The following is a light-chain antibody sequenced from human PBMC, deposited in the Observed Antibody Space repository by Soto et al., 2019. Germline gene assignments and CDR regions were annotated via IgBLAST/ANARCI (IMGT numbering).Light chain of an antibody. V-gene: IGLV2-14*01. CDR2: DVS. Sequence: QSVLAQPASVSGSPGQSITISFTGTSSDVGGYNYVSWFQHHPGKAPKLIISDVSDRPSGVSNRFSGSKSGNTASLTISGLQADDEADYYCTSYTSSSTPFYVFGTGTKVTVL. CDR1: SSDVGGYNY. CDR3: TSYTSSSTPFYV. J-gene: IGLJ1*01.